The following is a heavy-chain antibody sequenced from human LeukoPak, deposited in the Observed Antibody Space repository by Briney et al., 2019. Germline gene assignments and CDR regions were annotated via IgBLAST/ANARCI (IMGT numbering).Heavy chain of an antibody. CDR1: GFTFSSYE. J-gene: IGHJ4*02. V-gene: IGHV3-48*03. Sequence: GGSLRLSCAASGFTFSSYEMNWVRQAPGKGLEWVSFISSSGTTINQPDSVKGRFTISRDNAKNSVHLQTDNLRVEDTAVYYCARGWDRAHPTGFEFDVWGQGTLVTVSS. CDR2: ISSSGTTI. CDR3: ARGWDRAHPTGFEFDV. D-gene: IGHD1-26*01.